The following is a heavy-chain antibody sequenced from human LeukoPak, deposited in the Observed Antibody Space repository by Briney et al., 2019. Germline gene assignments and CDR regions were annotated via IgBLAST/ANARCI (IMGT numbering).Heavy chain of an antibody. CDR1: GGSISSHY. Sequence: SETLSLTCTVSGGSISSHYWSWIRQPPGKGLEWVGYIYHSGSTNCNPSLKSRVTMSVDTSKSQFSLKLSSVTAADTAVYYCARERGIAAADYWGQGTLVTVSS. CDR2: IYHSGST. CDR3: ARERGIAAADY. J-gene: IGHJ4*02. V-gene: IGHV4-59*11. D-gene: IGHD6-13*01.